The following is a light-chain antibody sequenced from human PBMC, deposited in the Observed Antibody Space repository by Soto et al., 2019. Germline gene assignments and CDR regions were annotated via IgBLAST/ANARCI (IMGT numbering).Light chain of an antibody. V-gene: IGKV1-39*01. J-gene: IGKJ2*01. CDR2: AAS. Sequence: DIQMTQSPSSLSASVGDRVTITCRASQSISTYLNWYQQKVGKAPKLLIYAASSLQRGVPSRFSGSESETDFTLTISSLQPEDFATYYCQQSYSTPRAVGQGNKLEIK. CDR1: QSISTY. CDR3: QQSYSTPRA.